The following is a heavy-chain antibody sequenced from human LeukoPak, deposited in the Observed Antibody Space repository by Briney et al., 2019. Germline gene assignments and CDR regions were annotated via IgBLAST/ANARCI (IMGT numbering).Heavy chain of an antibody. CDR2: INHSGST. CDR1: GGSFSGYY. J-gene: IGHJ4*02. Sequence: SETLSLTCAVYGGSFSGYYWSWIRQPPGKGLEWIGEINHSGSTNYNPSLKSRVTISVDTSKNQFSLKLSSVTAADTAVYYCARGIVLTRFLEWLPAPYYFDYWSQGTLVTVSS. D-gene: IGHD3-3*01. CDR3: ARGIVLTRFLEWLPAPYYFDY. V-gene: IGHV4-34*01.